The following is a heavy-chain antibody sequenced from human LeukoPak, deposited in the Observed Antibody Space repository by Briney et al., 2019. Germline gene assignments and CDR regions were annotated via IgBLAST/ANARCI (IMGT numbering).Heavy chain of an antibody. CDR3: ARRSRLRGHMGAVYNYYMDV. D-gene: IGHD4-17*01. Sequence: GESLKISCKGSGYTFTSYWIGWVRQMPGKGLEWRGIIYPGDSDTRYSPSFQGQVTISADKSISTAYLQWSSLKATDTAMYYCARRSRLRGHMGAVYNYYMDVWGKGTTVTISS. CDR2: IYPGDSDT. J-gene: IGHJ6*03. V-gene: IGHV5-51*01. CDR1: GYTFTSYW.